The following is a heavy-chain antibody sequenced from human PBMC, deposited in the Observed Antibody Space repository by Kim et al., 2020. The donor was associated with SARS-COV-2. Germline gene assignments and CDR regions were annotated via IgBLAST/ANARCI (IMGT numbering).Heavy chain of an antibody. Sequence: STTYNPSLKSRVTKSVDTSKNQFSLKLSSVTAADTAVYYCTRAAAGHFDYWGQGTLVTVSS. J-gene: IGHJ4*02. CDR3: TRAAAGHFDY. V-gene: IGHV4-34*01. CDR2: ST. D-gene: IGHD6-13*01.